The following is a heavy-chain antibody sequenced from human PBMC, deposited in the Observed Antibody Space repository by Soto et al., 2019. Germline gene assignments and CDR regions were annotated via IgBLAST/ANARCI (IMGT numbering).Heavy chain of an antibody. CDR1: GGSFKSGSYS. CDR2: VYHTGRT. J-gene: IGHJ4*02. CDR3: ARDFAYFDS. Sequence: SETQSLTCTVSGGSFKSGSYSWSWIRQPPGKGLEWIGYVYHTGRTSYNPSLKSRVSRSMDTSKNQFSLNLDSVTAADAAVYFCARDFAYFDSWGQGTLVTVSS. V-gene: IGHV4-61*01. D-gene: IGHD3-3*01.